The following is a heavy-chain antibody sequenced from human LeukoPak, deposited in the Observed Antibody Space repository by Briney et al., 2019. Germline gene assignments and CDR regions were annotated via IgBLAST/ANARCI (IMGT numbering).Heavy chain of an antibody. CDR1: GFTFSSYG. V-gene: IGHV3-23*01. CDR3: TKACGYSYGCYDY. J-gene: IGHJ4*02. Sequence: PGGSLRLSCAASGFTFSSYGMSWVRQAPGKGLEWVSAISGSGGSTYYADSVKGRFTISRGNSKNTLYLQMNSLRAEDTAVFYCTKACGYSYGCYDYWGQGTLVTVSS. D-gene: IGHD5-18*01. CDR2: ISGSGGST.